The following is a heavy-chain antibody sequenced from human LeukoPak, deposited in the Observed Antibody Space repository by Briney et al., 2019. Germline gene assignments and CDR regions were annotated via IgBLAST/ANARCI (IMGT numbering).Heavy chain of an antibody. V-gene: IGHV1-2*02. CDR1: GYTFTGYY. Sequence: ASVKVSCKASGYTFTGYYMHWVRQAPGQGLEWMGWINPNSGGTNYAQKLQGRVTMTTDTSTSTAYMELRSLRSDDTAVYYCARWVDDYGDYDYWGQGTLVTVSS. CDR3: ARWVDDYGDYDY. CDR2: INPNSGGT. J-gene: IGHJ4*02. D-gene: IGHD4-17*01.